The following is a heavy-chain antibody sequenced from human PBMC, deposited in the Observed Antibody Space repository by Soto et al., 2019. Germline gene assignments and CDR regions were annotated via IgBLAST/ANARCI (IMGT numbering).Heavy chain of an antibody. J-gene: IGHJ4*02. Sequence: EVQLVESGGGLVQPGGSLRLSCAASGFTVSSFYMTWVRQAPGKGLQWDAVISSGGSTYYADSVKGRFTISRDNSKNTLYLEMNSLRAEDTAVYYCARDTFGGAYDFLQGGQGTLVTVSS. V-gene: IGHV3-66*01. D-gene: IGHD3-3*01. CDR3: ARDTFGGAYDFLQ. CDR2: ISSGGST. CDR1: GFTVSSFY.